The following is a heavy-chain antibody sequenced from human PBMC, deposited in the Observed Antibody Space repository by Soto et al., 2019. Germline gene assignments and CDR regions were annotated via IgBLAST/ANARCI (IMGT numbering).Heavy chain of an antibody. CDR2: INPSGGST. D-gene: IGHD6-13*01. CDR1: GYTFTRYY. CDR3: ARDGSSWYSDY. J-gene: IGHJ4*02. V-gene: IGHV1-46*01. Sequence: ASVTLSCQASGYTFTRYYMHLVRQAPGQGLEWMGIINPSGGSTSYAQKFQGRVTMTRDTSTSTVYMELSSLRSEDTAVYYCARDGSSWYSDYWGQGTLVTVSS.